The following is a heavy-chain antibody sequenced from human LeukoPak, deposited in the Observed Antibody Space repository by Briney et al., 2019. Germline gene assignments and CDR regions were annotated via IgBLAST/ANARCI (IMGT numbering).Heavy chain of an antibody. CDR3: AKDGRYNYGPEPAFDI. V-gene: IGHV3-23*01. CDR2: ISGSGGST. D-gene: IGHD5-18*01. J-gene: IGHJ3*02. Sequence: GGSLRLSCAASGFTFSSYAMSWVRQAPGKGLEWVSAISGSGGSTYYADSVKGRFTISRDNSKNTLYLQMNSLRAEDTAVYYCAKDGRYNYGPEPAFDIWGQGTMVTVSS. CDR1: GFTFSSYA.